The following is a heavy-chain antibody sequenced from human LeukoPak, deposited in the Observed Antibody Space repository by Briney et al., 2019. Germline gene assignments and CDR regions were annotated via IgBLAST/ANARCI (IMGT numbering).Heavy chain of an antibody. CDR3: ARGGPSGSYFDY. D-gene: IGHD1-26*01. J-gene: IGHJ4*02. CDR1: GFTFRTEW. Sequence: PGGSLRLSCAASGFTFRTEWMFWVRQPPGQGLVWLSRIDSDGSDKAYADSLKGRFTISRDNTKNTVYLQINSLRVDDTALYFCARGGPSGSYFDYWGQGILVTVSS. CDR2: IDSDGSDK. V-gene: IGHV3-74*01.